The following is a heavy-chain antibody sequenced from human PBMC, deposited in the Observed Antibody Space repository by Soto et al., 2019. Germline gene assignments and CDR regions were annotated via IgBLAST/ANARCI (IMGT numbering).Heavy chain of an antibody. Sequence: GESLKISCKGSGYSFTSYWINWVRQMPGKGLEWMGRIDPSDSYTNYSPSFQGHVTISADKSIGTVYLQWSSLKASDTAMYYCTSQKRGANGPHHWFGTWGQGTLGTVS. CDR3: TSQKRGANGPHHWFGT. D-gene: IGHD1-26*01. CDR1: GYSFTSYW. V-gene: IGHV5-10-1*01. CDR2: IDPSDSYT. J-gene: IGHJ5*02.